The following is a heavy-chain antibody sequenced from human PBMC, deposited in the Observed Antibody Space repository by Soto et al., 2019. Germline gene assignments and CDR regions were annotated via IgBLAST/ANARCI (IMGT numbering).Heavy chain of an antibody. CDR1: GFAFSHYG. CDR3: AKDGLRGYDLEYCEY. D-gene: IGHD3-10*01. V-gene: IGHV3-30*18. CDR2: ISNDGGDA. J-gene: IGHJ4*02. Sequence: QVQLVESGGGVVQPGRSLRLSCGASGFAFSHYGMHWVRQAPGQGLEWVAMISNDGGDATYADSVRGRFIVSRDNSRSTLFLQEASLKTEDTAVYYWAKDGLRGYDLEYCEYWGQGTLVSVSS.